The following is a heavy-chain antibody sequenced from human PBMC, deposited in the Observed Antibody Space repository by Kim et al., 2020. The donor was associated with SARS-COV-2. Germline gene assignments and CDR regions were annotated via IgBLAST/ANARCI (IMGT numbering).Heavy chain of an antibody. J-gene: IGHJ3*02. D-gene: IGHD3-10*01. CDR3: ARDFTRFGELLSIVDAFDI. V-gene: IGHV3-11*05. Sequence: GRFTISRDNAKNSLYLQMNSLRAEDTAVYYCARDFTRFGELLSIVDAFDIWGQGTMVTVSS.